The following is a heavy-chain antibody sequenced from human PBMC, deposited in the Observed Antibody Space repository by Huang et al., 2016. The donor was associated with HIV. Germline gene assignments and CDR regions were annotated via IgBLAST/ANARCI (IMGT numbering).Heavy chain of an antibody. Sequence: EAQLVESGGGLVKPGGSLRLSCEVSGFTFRSFTMNWVRQAPGKGLDWVSSITSSSSHTYYADSMKGRFTISRDNARNSLYLQMTGLRAEDTAVYYCAFGAVFDGAFDFWGQGTPVTVSS. CDR2: ITSSSSHT. D-gene: IGHD3-16*01. J-gene: IGHJ4*02. CDR1: GFTFRSFT. CDR3: AFGAVFDGAFDF. V-gene: IGHV3-21*01.